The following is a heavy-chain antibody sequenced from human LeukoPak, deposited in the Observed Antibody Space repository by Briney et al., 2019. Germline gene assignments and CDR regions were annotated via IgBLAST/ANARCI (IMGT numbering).Heavy chain of an antibody. CDR2: IYHSGST. D-gene: IGHD3-22*01. Sequence: PSETLSLTCSVSGGSTTSGGYSWSWIRQPPGKGLEWIGYIYHSGSTYYNPSLKSRVTISVDTSKNQFSLKLSSVTAADTAVYYCARATSWDSSGYPIVRPLNFDYWGQGTLVTVSS. V-gene: IGHV4-30-2*01. CDR1: GGSTTSGGYS. CDR3: ARATSWDSSGYPIVRPLNFDY. J-gene: IGHJ4*02.